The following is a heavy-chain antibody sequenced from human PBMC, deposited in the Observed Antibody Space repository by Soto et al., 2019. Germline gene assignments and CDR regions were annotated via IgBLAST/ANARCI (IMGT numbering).Heavy chain of an antibody. V-gene: IGHV3-23*01. CDR1: GFTFSDYA. J-gene: IGHJ3*02. Sequence: TGGSLRLSCAASGFTFSDYAMNWVRQVPGKGLECVSLITGSGGSTYYADSVKGRFIVSRDNSKNTLFLQMNSLRAEDTAVYYCARGRIAAAGMRRDAFDIWGQGTMVTVSS. CDR3: ARGRIAAAGMRRDAFDI. CDR2: ITGSGGST. D-gene: IGHD6-13*01.